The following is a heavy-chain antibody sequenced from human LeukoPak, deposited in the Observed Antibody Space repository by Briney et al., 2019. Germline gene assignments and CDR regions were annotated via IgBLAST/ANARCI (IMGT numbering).Heavy chain of an antibody. CDR3: ARHSLYYDSSGYSPPFDY. Sequence: SETLSLTCAVYGGSFSGYYWSWIRQPPGKGLEWIGEINHSGSTNYNPSLKSRVTISVDTSKNQFSLKLSSVTAADTAVYYCARHSLYYDSSGYSPPFDYWGQGTLVTVSS. V-gene: IGHV4-34*01. CDR2: INHSGST. D-gene: IGHD3-22*01. J-gene: IGHJ4*02. CDR1: GGSFSGYY.